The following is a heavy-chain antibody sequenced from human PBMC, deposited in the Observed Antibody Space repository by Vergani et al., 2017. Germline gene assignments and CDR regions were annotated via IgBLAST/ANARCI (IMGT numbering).Heavy chain of an antibody. V-gene: IGHV4-59*01. CDR3: GRVADFYGLVCRLLDL. J-gene: IGHJ5*02. CDR2: MYHSGST. Sequence: QVRLQESGPGLVKPSETLSLTCSVSGGSMSGYYWSWIRQPPGKELEWIGYMYHSGSTNYNPSLETRVTLSGDTSKNQFSLKLNSVTAADTAVYYCGRVADFYGLVCRLLDLWGQGILVTVSS. D-gene: IGHD3-10*01. CDR1: GGSMSGYY.